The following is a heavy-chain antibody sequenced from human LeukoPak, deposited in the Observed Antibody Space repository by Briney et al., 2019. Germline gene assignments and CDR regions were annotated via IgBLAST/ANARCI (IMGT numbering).Heavy chain of an antibody. CDR1: GGTFSIYA. CDR3: ARGCSSTSCYAFYGMDV. D-gene: IGHD2-2*01. J-gene: IGHJ6*04. CDR2: IIPIFGTA. V-gene: IGHV1-69*01. Sequence: GASVKVSCKASGGTFSIYAISWVRQAPGPGLEWMGGIIPIFGTANYAQKFQGRVTITADESTSTAYMELSSLRSEDTAVYYCARGCSSTSCYAFYGMDVWGKGTTVTVSS.